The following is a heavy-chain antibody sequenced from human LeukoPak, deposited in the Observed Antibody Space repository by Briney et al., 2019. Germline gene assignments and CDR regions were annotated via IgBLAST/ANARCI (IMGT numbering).Heavy chain of an antibody. Sequence: NPGGSLRLSCAASGFIFSSYSMNWVRQAPGKGLEWVSSISSSSSYIYYADSVKGRFTISRDNAKNSLYLQMNSLRAEDTAVYYCARAQAVAGWFDPWGQGTLVTVSS. CDR3: ARAQAVAGWFDP. V-gene: IGHV3-21*01. CDR1: GFIFSSYS. D-gene: IGHD6-19*01. J-gene: IGHJ5*02. CDR2: ISSSSSYI.